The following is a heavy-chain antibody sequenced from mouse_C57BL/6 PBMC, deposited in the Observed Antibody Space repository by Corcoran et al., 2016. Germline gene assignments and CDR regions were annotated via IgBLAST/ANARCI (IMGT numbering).Heavy chain of an antibody. Sequence: QIQLVQSGPELKKPGETVKISCKASGYTFTTYGMSWVKQATGKGLKWMGWRNTYSGVPTYADDFKGRFAFSLETSASTAYLQINNLKNEDTATYFFAIGFYSNYFDYWGQGTTLTVSS. CDR1: GYTFTTYG. V-gene: IGHV9-3*01. CDR3: AIGFYSNYFDY. CDR2: RNTYSGVP. J-gene: IGHJ2*01. D-gene: IGHD2-5*01.